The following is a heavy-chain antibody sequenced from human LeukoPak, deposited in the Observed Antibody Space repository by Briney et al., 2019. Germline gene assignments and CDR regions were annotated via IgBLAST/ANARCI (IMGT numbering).Heavy chain of an antibody. CDR1: GGTFSSYA. D-gene: IGHD4-17*01. Sequence: SVKVSCKASGGTFSSYAISWVRQAPGQGLEWMGGIIPIFGTANYAQKFQGRVTITADESTSTAYMELSSLRSEDTAVYYCARKTTVTTFFDYWGQGTLVTVAS. J-gene: IGHJ4*02. CDR3: ARKTTVTTFFDY. CDR2: IIPIFGTA. V-gene: IGHV1-69*13.